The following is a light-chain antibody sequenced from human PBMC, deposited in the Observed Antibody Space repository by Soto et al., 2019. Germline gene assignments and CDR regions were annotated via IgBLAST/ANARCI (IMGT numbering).Light chain of an antibody. CDR2: DVS. J-gene: IGLJ1*01. CDR3: NSYTTSNTRQIV. Sequence: QSVLTQPGSVYGSPGQSITISCNGTSSDVGGYNYVSWYQQHPGKAPKFMIYDVSNRPSGVSTRFSGSKSGNTASLTISGLQAEDEADYYCNSYTTSNTRQIVFGTGTKVTVL. CDR1: SSDVGGYNY. V-gene: IGLV2-14*01.